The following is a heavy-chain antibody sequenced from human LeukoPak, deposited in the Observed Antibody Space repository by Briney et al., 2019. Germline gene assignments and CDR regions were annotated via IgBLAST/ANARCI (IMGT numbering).Heavy chain of an antibody. J-gene: IGHJ4*02. CDR2: IYYSGST. Sequence: PSQTLSLTCTVSGGSISSGDYYWSWIRQPPGKGLEWIGYIYYSGSTYYNPSLKSRVTISVDTSKNQFSLKLSSVTAADTAVYYCARVSGSYYLVSYWGQGTLVTVSS. D-gene: IGHD1-26*01. CDR1: GGSISSGDYY. V-gene: IGHV4-30-4*01. CDR3: ARVSGSYYLVSY.